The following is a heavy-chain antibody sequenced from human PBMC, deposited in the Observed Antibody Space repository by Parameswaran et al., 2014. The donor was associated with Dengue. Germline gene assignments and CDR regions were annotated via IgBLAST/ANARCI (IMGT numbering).Heavy chain of an antibody. V-gene: IGHV3-11*04. CDR3: ARRGEWFDYYYYYYYMDV. Sequence: AGGPWRLSCAASGFTFSDYYMSWIRQAPGKGLEWVSYISSSGSTIYYADSVRGRFTISRDNAKNSLYLQMNSLRAEDTAVYYCARRGEWFDYYYYYYYMDVWGKGTTVTVSS. J-gene: IGHJ6*03. D-gene: IGHD3-3*01. CDR2: ISSSGSTI. CDR1: GFTFSDYY.